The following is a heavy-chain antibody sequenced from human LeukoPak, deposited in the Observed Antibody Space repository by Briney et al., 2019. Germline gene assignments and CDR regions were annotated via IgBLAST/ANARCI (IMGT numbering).Heavy chain of an antibody. CDR2: IIPIFGTE. D-gene: IGHD3-3*01. V-gene: IGHV1-69*05. J-gene: IGHJ6*03. Sequence: ASVKVSCKASGGTFSSYAISWVRQAPGQGLEWMGGIIPIFGTENYAQKFQGRVTITTDESTSTAYMELSSLRSEDTAVYYCARSGRLRFLEWLPDYYYYYMDVWGKGTTVTVSS. CDR1: GGTFSSYA. CDR3: ARSGRLRFLEWLPDYYYYYMDV.